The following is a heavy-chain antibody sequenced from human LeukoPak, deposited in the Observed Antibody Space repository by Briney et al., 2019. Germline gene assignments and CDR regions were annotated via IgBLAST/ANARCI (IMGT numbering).Heavy chain of an antibody. J-gene: IGHJ4*02. CDR1: GFTFSSYS. Sequence: GGSLRLSCAASGFTFSSYSMNWVRQAPGKGLEWVSSISSSSSYIYYADSVKGRFTISRDNAKNLLYLQMNSLRAEDTAVYYCARGDHDYGGNWNFDYWGQGTLVTVSS. CDR3: ARGDHDYGGNWNFDY. CDR2: ISSSSSYI. V-gene: IGHV3-21*01. D-gene: IGHD4-23*01.